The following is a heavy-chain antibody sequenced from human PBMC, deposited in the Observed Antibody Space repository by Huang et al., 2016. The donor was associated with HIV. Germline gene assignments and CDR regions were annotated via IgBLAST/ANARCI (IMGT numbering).Heavy chain of an antibody. Sequence: QVQLQQWGAGLLKPSETLSLTCAVYGGSFNVFHWSWVRQPPGKGREWMGEIKYSGKTHYTPSLKSRVTISIDTSKNQFSLKMTSVTAADTAVYHCARGRGSLTIRWFDPWGQGSQVTVSS. CDR2: IKYSGKT. J-gene: IGHJ5*02. D-gene: IGHD2-15*01. CDR1: GGSFNVFH. V-gene: IGHV4-34*01. CDR3: ARGRGSLTIRWFDP.